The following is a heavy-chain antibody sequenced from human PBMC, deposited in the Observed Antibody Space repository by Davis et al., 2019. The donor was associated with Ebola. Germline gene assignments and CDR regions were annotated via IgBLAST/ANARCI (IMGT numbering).Heavy chain of an antibody. CDR3: ARQTPSQVVLRFLEWLPTRGMDV. CDR1: GDSVSSNSAA. V-gene: IGHV6-1*01. Sequence: HSQTLSLTCAISGDSVSSNSAAWNWIRQSPSRGLEWLGRTYYRSKWYNDYAVSVKSRITINPDTSKNQFSLQLNSVTPEDTAVYYCARQTPSQVVLRFLEWLPTRGMDVWGQGTTVTVSS. D-gene: IGHD3-3*01. J-gene: IGHJ6*02. CDR2: TYYRSKWYN.